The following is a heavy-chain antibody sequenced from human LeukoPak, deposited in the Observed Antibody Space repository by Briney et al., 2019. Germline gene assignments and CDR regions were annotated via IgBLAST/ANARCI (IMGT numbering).Heavy chain of an antibody. CDR3: ASRESSMARSH. D-gene: IGHD3-10*01. Sequence: TGGSLILSCVGSGLMFRDYWMNWVRQVPGKGLEWVGNINEDGSVQDYVDSVRGRFSISRDNAKNSFYLQINNLRVEDTAIYYCASRESSMARSHWGQGTLVTVSS. J-gene: IGHJ4*02. V-gene: IGHV3-7*01. CDR2: INEDGSVQ. CDR1: GLMFRDYW.